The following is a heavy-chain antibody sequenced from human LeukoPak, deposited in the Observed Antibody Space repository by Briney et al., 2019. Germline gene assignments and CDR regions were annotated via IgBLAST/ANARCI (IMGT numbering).Heavy chain of an antibody. Sequence: ASVKVSCNASGYTFTTYGIAWVRQAPGQGREWMRWIGAHNENTNYAQTRQGRVTMTTDTSTNTAYMELRSLRSDDTAVYYCARDGYFDLWGRGTLVTVSS. CDR2: IGAHNENT. J-gene: IGHJ2*01. CDR1: GYTFTTYG. V-gene: IGHV1-18*01. CDR3: ARDGYFDL.